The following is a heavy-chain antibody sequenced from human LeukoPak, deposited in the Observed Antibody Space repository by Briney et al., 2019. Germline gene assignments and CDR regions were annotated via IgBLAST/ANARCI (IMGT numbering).Heavy chain of an antibody. D-gene: IGHD6-19*01. CDR3: AKELGSSGWYGAFDI. CDR2: ISGSGGST. CDR1: GFTFSSYA. J-gene: IGHJ3*02. Sequence: GGSLRLSCAASGFTFSSYAMSWVRQAPGKGLEWVSGISGSGGSTYYADSVKGRFTISRDNSKNTLYLQMNSLRAEDTALYYCAKELGSSGWYGAFDIWGQGTMVTVSS. V-gene: IGHV3-23*01.